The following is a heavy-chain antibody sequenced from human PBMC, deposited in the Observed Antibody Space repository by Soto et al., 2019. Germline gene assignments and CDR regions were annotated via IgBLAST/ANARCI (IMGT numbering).Heavy chain of an antibody. D-gene: IGHD1-26*01. CDR1: GFTFSDYY. V-gene: IGHV3-11*01. CDR3: AREPSGSYYYYYGMDV. J-gene: IGHJ6*02. CDR2: ISSSGSTI. Sequence: GGSLRLSCAASGFTFSDYYMSWIRQAPGKGLEWVSYISSSGSTIYYADSVKGRFTISRDNAKNSLYLQMNSLRAEDTAVYYCAREPSGSYYYYYGMDVWGQGTTVTVSS.